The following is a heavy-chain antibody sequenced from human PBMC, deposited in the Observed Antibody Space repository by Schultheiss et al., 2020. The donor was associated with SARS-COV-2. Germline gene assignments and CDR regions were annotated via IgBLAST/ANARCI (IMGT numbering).Heavy chain of an antibody. CDR2: IYYSGST. Sequence: SETLSLTCTVYGGSISSSSYYWGWIRQPPGKGLEWIGSIYYSGSTNYNPSLKSRVTMSVDTSKNQFSLKLSSVTAADTAVYYCARGIVVVPAARRYYYYMDVWGKGTTVTVSS. CDR3: ARGIVVVPAARRYYYYMDV. V-gene: IGHV4-39*07. CDR1: GGSISSSSYY. D-gene: IGHD2-2*01. J-gene: IGHJ6*03.